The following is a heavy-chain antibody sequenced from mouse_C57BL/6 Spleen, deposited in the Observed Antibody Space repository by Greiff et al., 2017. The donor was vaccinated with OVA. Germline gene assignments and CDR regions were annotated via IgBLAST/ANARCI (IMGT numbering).Heavy chain of an antibody. Sequence: SGPELVKPGASVKISCKASGYAFSSSWMNWVKQRPGKGLEWIGRIYPGDGDTNYNGKLKGKATLTADKSSSTAYMQLSSLTSEDSAVYFCARDRGTTVVDYFDYWGQGTTLTVSS. CDR2: IYPGDGDT. J-gene: IGHJ2*01. CDR1: GYAFSSSW. V-gene: IGHV1-82*01. CDR3: ARDRGTTVVDYFDY. D-gene: IGHD1-1*01.